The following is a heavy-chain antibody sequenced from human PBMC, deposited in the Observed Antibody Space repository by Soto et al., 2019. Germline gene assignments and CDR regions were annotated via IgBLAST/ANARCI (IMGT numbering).Heavy chain of an antibody. CDR3: ARVMSGSYLGHGYYFDY. D-gene: IGHD1-26*01. V-gene: IGHV1-2*02. Sequence: ASVQVSCKASRYTFTGYYMHWVRQAPGQGLEWMGWIDPNSGGTDYAQKFQGRVTMTRDTFISTAYMGLSRLRVDDTAVYYCARVMSGSYLGHGYYFDYWGQGTLVTVSS. CDR2: IDPNSGGT. CDR1: RYTFTGYY. J-gene: IGHJ4*02.